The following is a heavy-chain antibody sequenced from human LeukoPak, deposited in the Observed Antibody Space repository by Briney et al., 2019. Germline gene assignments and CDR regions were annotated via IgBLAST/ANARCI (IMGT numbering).Heavy chain of an antibody. CDR1: GGTFSSYA. J-gene: IGHJ6*02. D-gene: IGHD1-7*01. V-gene: IGHV1-69*04. CDR3: ATDRRELRVYYYYGMDV. CDR2: IIPILGIA. Sequence: ASVKVSCKASGGTFSSYAISWVRQAPGQGLEWMGRIIPILGIANYAQKFQGRVTITADKSTSTAYMELSSLRSEDTAVYYCATDRRELRVYYYYGMDVWGQGTTVTVSS.